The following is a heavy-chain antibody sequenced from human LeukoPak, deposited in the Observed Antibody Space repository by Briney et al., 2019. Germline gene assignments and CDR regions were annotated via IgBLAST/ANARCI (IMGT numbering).Heavy chain of an antibody. V-gene: IGHV4-59*01. CDR2: IYYSGST. D-gene: IGHD6-19*01. Sequence: SGTLSLTCTVSGGSISSYYWSWIRQPPGKGLEWIGYIYYSGSTNYNPSLKSRVTISVDTSKNQFSLKLSSVTAADTAVYYCARGASSGWYVYWGQGTLVTVSS. CDR3: ARGASSGWYVY. J-gene: IGHJ4*02. CDR1: GGSISSYY.